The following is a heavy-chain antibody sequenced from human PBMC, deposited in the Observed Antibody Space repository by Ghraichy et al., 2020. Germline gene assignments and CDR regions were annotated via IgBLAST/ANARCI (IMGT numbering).Heavy chain of an antibody. CDR2: ISGSGGGT. J-gene: IGHJ4*02. CDR1: GFTFSNYA. V-gene: IGHV3-23*01. D-gene: IGHD6-13*01. CDR3: AKRYSSSWYTPLDC. Sequence: GGSLRLSCAASGFTFSNYAMSWVRQAPGKGLEWVSAISGSGGGTFYADSVKGRFTISRDNSKNTLYLQMDSLSADDTAVYYCAKRYSSSWYTPLDCWGQGTLVTVSS.